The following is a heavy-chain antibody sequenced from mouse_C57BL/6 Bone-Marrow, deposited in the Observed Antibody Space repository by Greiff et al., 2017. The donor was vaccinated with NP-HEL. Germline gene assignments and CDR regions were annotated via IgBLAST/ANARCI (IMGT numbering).Heavy chain of an antibody. V-gene: IGHV1-55*01. CDR3: ASSLYWYFDV. CDR2: IYPGSGST. Sequence: VQLQQSGAELVKPGASVKMSCKASGYTFTSYWITWVKQRPGQGLEWIGDIYPGSGSTNYNEKFKSKATLTVDTSSSTAYMQLSSLTSEDSAVYYCASSLYWYFDVWGTGTTVTVSS. D-gene: IGHD1-1*01. CDR1: GYTFTSYW. J-gene: IGHJ1*03.